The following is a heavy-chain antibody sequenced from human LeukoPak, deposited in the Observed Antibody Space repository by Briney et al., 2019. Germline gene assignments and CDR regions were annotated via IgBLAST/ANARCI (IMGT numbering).Heavy chain of an antibody. CDR1: GYTFTSYG. Sequence: AASVTVSCKASGYTFTSYGISWVRQAPGQGLEWMGWISGYNGNTNYAQKLQGRVAMTTDTSTSTAYMELNSLRAEDTAVYYCAKMGGNIDYWGQGTLVTVSS. CDR2: ISGYNGNT. D-gene: IGHD4-23*01. V-gene: IGHV1-18*01. CDR3: AKMGGNIDY. J-gene: IGHJ4*02.